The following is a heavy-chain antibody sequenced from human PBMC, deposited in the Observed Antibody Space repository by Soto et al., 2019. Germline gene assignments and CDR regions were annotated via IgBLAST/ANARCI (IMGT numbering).Heavy chain of an antibody. CDR3: ARGRWRGWELLEDAFDI. D-gene: IGHD1-26*01. CDR1: GFTFSSYG. CDR2: IWYDGSNK. Sequence: PGGSLRLSCAASGFTFSSYGMHWVRQAPGKGLEWVAVIWYDGSNKYYADSVKGRFTISRDNSKNTLYLQMNSLRAEDTAVYYCARGRWRGWELLEDAFDIWGKGTMV. V-gene: IGHV3-33*01. J-gene: IGHJ3*02.